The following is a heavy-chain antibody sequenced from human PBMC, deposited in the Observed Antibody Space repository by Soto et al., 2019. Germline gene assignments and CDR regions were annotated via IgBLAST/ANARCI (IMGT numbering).Heavy chain of an antibody. CDR1: GFLFNNAW. CDR2: NKRKTDGATT. V-gene: IGHV3-15*01. D-gene: IGHD3-16*02. J-gene: IGHJ4*02. Sequence: PGGSLRLSCEASGFLFNNAWMSWVRQPPGKGLEWVGRNKRKTDGATTDYVPPVRGRFTISRDDSKNTLYLQMNSLKTEDTAVYFCSTDSYDFVWGSYHFLQYRGQGTLVTVSS. CDR3: STDSYDFVWGSYHFLQY.